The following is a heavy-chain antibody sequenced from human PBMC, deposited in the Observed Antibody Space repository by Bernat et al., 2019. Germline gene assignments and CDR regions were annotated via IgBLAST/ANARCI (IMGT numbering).Heavy chain of an antibody. CDR1: GFTFTYYA. CDR3: VKGGYCSGGSCYPGYYFDY. CDR2: ISGSGGST. V-gene: IGHV3-23*04. D-gene: IGHD2-15*01. Sequence: EVQLVESGGGLVQPGGSLRLSCAASGFTFTYYAMSWVRQAPGKGPEWVSGISGSGGSTYYGDSVKGRFTISRDNSKNTLYLQMNSLRAEDTAVYYCVKGGYCSGGSCYPGYYFDYWGQGTLVTVSS. J-gene: IGHJ4*02.